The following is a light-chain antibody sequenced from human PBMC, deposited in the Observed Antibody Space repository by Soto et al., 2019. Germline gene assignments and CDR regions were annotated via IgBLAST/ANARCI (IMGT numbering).Light chain of an antibody. CDR3: QQYGTSLLT. CDR1: QTVSTSY. Sequence: EIVLTQSPGTLSLSPGERATLSCRASQTVSTSYLAWYQQKPGQAPRLLIYGASYRATGVPDRFPGSGSGTDFTLTISRLEPEDFAVYYCQQYGTSLLTFGGGTKVQI. V-gene: IGKV3-20*01. J-gene: IGKJ4*01. CDR2: GAS.